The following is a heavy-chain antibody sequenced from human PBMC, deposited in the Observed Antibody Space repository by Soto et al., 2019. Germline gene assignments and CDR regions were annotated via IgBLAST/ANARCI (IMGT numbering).Heavy chain of an antibody. CDR2: ISYDGSNK. V-gene: IGHV3-30*18. CDR3: AKDRSSSWTFDY. D-gene: IGHD6-13*01. J-gene: IGHJ4*02. CDR1: GFTFSSSG. Sequence: QVQLVESGGGVVQPGRSLRLSCAASGFTFSSSGMHWVRQAPGKGLEWVAVISYDGSNKYYADSVRGRFTISRDRSKNTLYLQMNSLRAEDTAVYYCAKDRSSSWTFDYWGQGTLVTVSS.